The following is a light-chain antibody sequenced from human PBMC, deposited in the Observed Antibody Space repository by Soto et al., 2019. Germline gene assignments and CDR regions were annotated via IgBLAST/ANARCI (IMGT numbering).Light chain of an antibody. CDR2: GAS. Sequence: EIVMTQSPATLSVSPGERATLSCRASQSVSSNLAWYQQKPGQAPRLLIYGASTRATGIPARFSGSGSGTEFTLTISSLQSEDFAVYYCQQYNNWPPWTFGHGTKVHIK. CDR3: QQYNNWPPWT. CDR1: QSVSSN. V-gene: IGKV3-15*01. J-gene: IGKJ1*01.